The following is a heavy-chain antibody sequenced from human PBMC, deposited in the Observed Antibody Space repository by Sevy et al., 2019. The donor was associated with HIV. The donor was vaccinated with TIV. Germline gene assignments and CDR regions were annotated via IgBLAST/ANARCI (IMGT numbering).Heavy chain of an antibody. V-gene: IGHV1-2*02. CDR3: ASGPPGIAAADNWFDP. CDR2: INPNSGGT. Sequence: ASVKVSCKASGYTFTGYYMHWVRQAPGQGLEWMGWINPNSGGTNYAQKFQGRVTMTRDTSISTAYMELSRLRSDDTAVYYCASGPPGIAAADNWFDPWGQGTLVTVSS. CDR1: GYTFTGYY. D-gene: IGHD6-13*01. J-gene: IGHJ5*02.